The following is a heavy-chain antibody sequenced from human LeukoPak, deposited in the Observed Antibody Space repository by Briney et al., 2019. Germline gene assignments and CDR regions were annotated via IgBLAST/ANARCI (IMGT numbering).Heavy chain of an antibody. D-gene: IGHD6-13*01. CDR2: ISYDGSNK. Sequence: GRSLRLSCAASGFTFSSYGMHWVRQAPGKGLEWVAVISYDGSNKYYADSVKGRFTISRDNSKNTLYLQMNSLRAEDTAVYYCAKDRRSSWSPEVDYWGQGTLVTVSS. J-gene: IGHJ4*02. CDR1: GFTFSSYG. CDR3: AKDRRSSWSPEVDY. V-gene: IGHV3-30*18.